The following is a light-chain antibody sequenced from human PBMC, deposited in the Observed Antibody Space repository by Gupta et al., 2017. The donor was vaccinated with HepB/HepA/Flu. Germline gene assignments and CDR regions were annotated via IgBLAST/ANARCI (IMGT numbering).Light chain of an antibody. CDR3: QTWGTDIVV. CDR1: SGHRNYV. V-gene: IGLV4-69*01. Sequence: TCSLSSGHRNYVIAWHQQQPEKGPRCLMKLYSDGTHDQGDGIPDRFSGSSSGAERYLTISSLQAVDEADYYCQTWGTDIVVFGGGTKVTVL. J-gene: IGLJ3*02. CDR2: LYSDGTH.